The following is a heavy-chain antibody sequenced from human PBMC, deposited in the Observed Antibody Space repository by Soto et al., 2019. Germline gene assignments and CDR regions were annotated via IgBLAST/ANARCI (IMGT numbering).Heavy chain of an antibody. CDR3: ARDGDSSGWYLGVSYYGMDV. J-gene: IGHJ6*02. D-gene: IGHD6-19*01. V-gene: IGHV1-3*01. CDR1: GYSFTSYA. Sequence: QVQLVQSGAEVKKPGASLKVSCKASGYSFTSYAIHWVRQAPGQRLEWMGWINVGNGNTKYSQKFQGRVTITRDTSASTAYMELSSLRSEDTAVYYCARDGDSSGWYLGVSYYGMDVWGQGTTVTVSS. CDR2: INVGNGNT.